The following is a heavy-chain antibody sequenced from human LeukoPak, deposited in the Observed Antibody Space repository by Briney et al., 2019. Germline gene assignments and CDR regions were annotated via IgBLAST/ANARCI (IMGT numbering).Heavy chain of an antibody. Sequence: SETLSLTCPVYGGSFSSYYCSWIRQPPGKGLEWIGEINHSGSTNYNPSLKSRVTISVDTSKNQFSLKLSSVTAADTAVYYCARGRGAMVARFDYWGQGTLVTVSS. CDR1: GGSFSSYY. CDR3: ARGRGAMVARFDY. J-gene: IGHJ4*02. D-gene: IGHD5-18*01. CDR2: INHSGST. V-gene: IGHV4-34*01.